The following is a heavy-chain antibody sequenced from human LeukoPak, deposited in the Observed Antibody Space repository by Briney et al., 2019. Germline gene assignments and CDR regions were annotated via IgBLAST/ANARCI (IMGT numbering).Heavy chain of an antibody. D-gene: IGHD2-2*01. Sequence: KHGESLKISCKGSGYSFTSYWIGWVRQMPGKGLEWMGIIYPGDSDTRYSPSFQGQVTISADKCSSTAYLQWSSLKASDTAMYYCARHGDIVVVPAATKPKYYYYYMDVWGKGTTVTVSS. CDR2: IYPGDSDT. CDR1: GYSFTSYW. CDR3: ARHGDIVVVPAATKPKYYYYYMDV. V-gene: IGHV5-51*01. J-gene: IGHJ6*03.